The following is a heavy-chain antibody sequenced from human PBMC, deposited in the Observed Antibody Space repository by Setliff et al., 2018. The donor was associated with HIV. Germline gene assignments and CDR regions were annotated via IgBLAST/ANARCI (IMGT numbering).Heavy chain of an antibody. V-gene: IGHV3-9*01. J-gene: IGHJ6*03. CDR2: INWNGGSI. CDR3: VKGGTLAGQFYYYMNV. D-gene: IGHD6-19*01. Sequence: GGSLRLSCVASGFTFDDYAMHWVRQAPGKGLEWVSGINWNGGSIGYADSVKGRFTMSRDNGKNSVYLQMNSLRPEDTALYYCVKGGTLAGQFYYYMNVWGKGTTVTVSS. CDR1: GFTFDDYA.